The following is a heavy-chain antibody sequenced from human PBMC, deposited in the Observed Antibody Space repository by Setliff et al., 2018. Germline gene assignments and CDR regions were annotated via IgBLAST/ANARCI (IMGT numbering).Heavy chain of an antibody. CDR1: GGSISSYY. V-gene: IGHV4-4*07. CDR2: IYSSGSA. J-gene: IGHJ6*03. Sequence: ETLSLTCTVSGGSISSYYWSWIRQPAGEGLEWIGRIYSSGSANYNPSLKSRVTMSIDTSKNQFSLKLNSVTAADMAVYYCAREQWLDPPGYYYMDVWAKGTTVTVSS. CDR3: AREQWLDPPGYYYMDV. D-gene: IGHD6-19*01.